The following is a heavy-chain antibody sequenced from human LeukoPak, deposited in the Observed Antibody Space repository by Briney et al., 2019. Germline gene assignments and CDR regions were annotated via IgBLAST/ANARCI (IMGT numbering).Heavy chain of an antibody. Sequence: GGSLRLSCADCGFIFSRYDMHWVRQATGKGLEWVSGIGSSGDTYYPGSVKGQFTISRENAKNSLYLQMNSLRAEDTAVYYCARTYYYDSSGYFLYYFDYWGQGTLVTVSS. J-gene: IGHJ4*02. D-gene: IGHD3-22*01. V-gene: IGHV3-13*03. CDR2: IGSSGDT. CDR1: GFIFSRYD. CDR3: ARTYYYDSSGYFLYYFDY.